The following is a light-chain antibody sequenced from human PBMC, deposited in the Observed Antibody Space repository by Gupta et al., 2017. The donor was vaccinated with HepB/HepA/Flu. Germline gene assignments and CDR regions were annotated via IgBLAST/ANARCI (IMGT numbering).Light chain of an antibody. CDR1: QSIRSSY. J-gene: IGKJ1*01. CDR3: QQEGKSPWT. CDR2: GAS. Sequence: EIVFTQSPGTRSLSPGERATLSCGASQSIRSSYLAWYQQKPGQAPRLLIYGASSRADGVPDRFSGSGYGRDFSLTISRPEPEDFAVYSCQQEGKSPWTFGQGTKVEI. V-gene: IGKV3-20*01.